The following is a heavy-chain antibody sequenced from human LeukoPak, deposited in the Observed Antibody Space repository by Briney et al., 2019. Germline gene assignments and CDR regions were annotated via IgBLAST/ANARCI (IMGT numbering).Heavy chain of an antibody. Sequence: GGSLRLSCAASGFTFSSYSMNWVRQAPGKGLEWVSSISSSSSYIYYADSVKGRFTISRDNAKNSLYLQMNSVRAEDTAVYYCARDDVDAFDIWGQGTMVTVSS. CDR1: GFTFSSYS. J-gene: IGHJ3*02. CDR3: ARDDVDAFDI. V-gene: IGHV3-21*01. CDR2: ISSSSSYI.